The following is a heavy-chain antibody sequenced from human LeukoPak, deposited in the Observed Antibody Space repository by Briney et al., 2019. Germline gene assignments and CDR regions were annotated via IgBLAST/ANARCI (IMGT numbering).Heavy chain of an antibody. CDR2: IIPIFGTA. J-gene: IGHJ5*02. V-gene: IGHV1-69*06. CDR1: GGTFSSYA. D-gene: IGHD2-2*01. CDR3: ASSTYCSSTSCYSPFDP. Sequence: SVKVSCKASGGTFSSYAISWVRQAPGQGLEWMGGIIPIFGTANYAQKFQGRVTITADTSTSTAYVELRSLRSDDTAVYYCASSTYCSSTSCYSPFDPWGQGTLVTVSS.